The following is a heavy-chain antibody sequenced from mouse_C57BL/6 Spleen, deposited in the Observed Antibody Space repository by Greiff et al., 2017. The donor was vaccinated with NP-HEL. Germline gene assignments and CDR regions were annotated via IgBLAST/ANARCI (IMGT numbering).Heavy chain of an antibody. CDR1: GYTFTDYY. V-gene: IGHV1-19*01. J-gene: IGHJ4*01. Sequence: EVQLQQSGPVLVKPGASVKMSCKASGYTFTDYYMNWVKQSHGKSLEWIGVINPYNGGTSYNPKFKGKATLTVDKSSSTAYMELNSLTSEDSAVYYCARGGLYDYPYAMDYWGQGTSLTVSS. D-gene: IGHD2-4*01. CDR3: ARGGLYDYPYAMDY. CDR2: INPYNGGT.